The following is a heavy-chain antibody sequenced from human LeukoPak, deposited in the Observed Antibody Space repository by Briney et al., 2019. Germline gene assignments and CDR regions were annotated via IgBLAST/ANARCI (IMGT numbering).Heavy chain of an antibody. Sequence: ASVKVTCKASGYTFTSYDINWVRQATGQGLEWMGWMNPNSGNTGYAQKFQGRVTMTRNTSISTAYMEQSSLRSEDTAVYYCARGVVSSSWYPHADYWGQGTLVTVSS. CDR1: GYTFTSYD. V-gene: IGHV1-8*01. CDR2: MNPNSGNT. D-gene: IGHD6-13*01. J-gene: IGHJ4*02. CDR3: ARGVVSSSWYPHADY.